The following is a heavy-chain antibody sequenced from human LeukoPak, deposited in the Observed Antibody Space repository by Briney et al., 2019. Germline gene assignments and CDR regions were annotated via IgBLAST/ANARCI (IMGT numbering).Heavy chain of an antibody. CDR3: ARCYYDSSGYYYYYYYGMDV. J-gene: IGHJ6*02. CDR1: GYTFTSYG. D-gene: IGHD3-22*01. Sequence: ASVKVSCKASGYTFTSYGISWVRQAPGQGLEWMGWISAYNGNTHYAQKLQGRVTMTTDTSTSTAYMELRSLRSDDTAVYYCARCYYDSSGYYYYYYYGMDVWGQGTTVTVSS. CDR2: ISAYNGNT. V-gene: IGHV1-18*01.